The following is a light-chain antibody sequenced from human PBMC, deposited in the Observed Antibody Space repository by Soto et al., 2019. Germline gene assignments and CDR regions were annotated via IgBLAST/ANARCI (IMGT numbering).Light chain of an antibody. CDR3: QQYGSSPLFT. J-gene: IGKJ3*01. Sequence: EIVLTQSPGTLSLSPGERATLSCRASQSVSSSYLAWYQQKPGQAPRLLIYGASSRATGIPDRFSGSGSGTDLTLTISRLEREDFSVYYCQQYGSSPLFTFGPGTKVDIK. CDR1: QSVSSSY. V-gene: IGKV3-20*01. CDR2: GAS.